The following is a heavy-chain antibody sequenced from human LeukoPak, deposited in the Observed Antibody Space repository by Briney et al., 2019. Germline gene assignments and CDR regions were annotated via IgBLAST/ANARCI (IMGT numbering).Heavy chain of an antibody. J-gene: IGHJ4*02. V-gene: IGHV4-38-2*02. CDR1: GYSISSGYY. D-gene: IGHD4-17*01. CDR3: ARDDGDYGFGY. CDR2: IYYSGST. Sequence: PSETLSLTCTVSGYSISSGYYWGWIRQPPGKGLEWIGYIYYSGSTYYNPSLKSRVTISVDTSKNQFSLKLSSVTAADTAVYYCARDDGDYGFGYWGQGTLVTVSS.